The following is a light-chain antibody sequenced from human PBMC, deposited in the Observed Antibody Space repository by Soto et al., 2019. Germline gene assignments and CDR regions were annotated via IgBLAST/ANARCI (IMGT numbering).Light chain of an antibody. CDR2: DAY. CDR3: KQRNMWPIT. J-gene: IGKJ5*01. CDR1: QSFRGL. V-gene: IGKV3-11*01. Sequence: EVVLTQSPVTLSLSPGERATLSCRASQSFRGLLACYQQKPGQSPRLLIYDAYNRATGIPPRFSGSGSGPDFTLTISSLEPEDSAVYYCKQRNMWPITFGQGTRLEIK.